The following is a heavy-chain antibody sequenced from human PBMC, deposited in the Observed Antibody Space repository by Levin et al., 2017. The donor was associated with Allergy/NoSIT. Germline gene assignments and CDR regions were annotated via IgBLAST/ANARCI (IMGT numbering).Heavy chain of an antibody. CDR3: ATSYYYDFWSGTNWFDP. CDR1: GFTFSDAW. D-gene: IGHD3-3*01. CDR2: IRSKTDGGTT. Sequence: PGESLKISCVASGFTFSDAWMTWIRQAPGKGLEWVGRIRSKTDGGTTDYAAPVKDRFTISRDDSKNTLYLDMNNLNTEDTAVYYCATSYYYDFWSGTNWFDPWGQGTLVTVSS. V-gene: IGHV3-15*01. J-gene: IGHJ5*02.